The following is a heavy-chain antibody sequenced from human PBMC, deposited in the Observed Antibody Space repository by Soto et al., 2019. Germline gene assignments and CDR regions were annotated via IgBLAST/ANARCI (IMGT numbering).Heavy chain of an antibody. CDR3: GKGGYGDYYFDY. D-gene: IGHD4-17*01. Sequence: PGGSLRLSCAASGFTFSSYGMHWVRQAPGKGLEWVAVISYDGSNKYYADSVKGRFTISRDNSKNTLYLQMNSLRAEDTAVYYCGKGGYGDYYFDYWGQGTLVTVSS. J-gene: IGHJ4*02. CDR1: GFTFSSYG. V-gene: IGHV3-30*18. CDR2: ISYDGSNK.